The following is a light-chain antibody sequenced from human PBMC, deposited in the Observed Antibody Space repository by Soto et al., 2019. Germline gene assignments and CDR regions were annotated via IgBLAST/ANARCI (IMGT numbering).Light chain of an antibody. Sequence: EIVLTQSPAPLSLSPGERAPLSCRARQSVSRYFAWYQQKPGQAPRLLIYDASNRATGIPARFSGSGSGTDFTLTISSLEPEDFAVYYCQQRSNWPITFGQGTRLEIK. CDR3: QQRSNWPIT. J-gene: IGKJ5*01. V-gene: IGKV3-11*01. CDR2: DAS. CDR1: QSVSRY.